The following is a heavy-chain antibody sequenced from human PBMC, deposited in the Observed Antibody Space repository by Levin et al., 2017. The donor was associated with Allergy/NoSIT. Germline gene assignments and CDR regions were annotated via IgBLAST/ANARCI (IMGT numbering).Heavy chain of an antibody. CDR1: GFTFSSYA. Sequence: GESLKISCAASGFTFSSYAMHWVRQAPGKGLEWVAVISYDGSNKYYADSVKGRFTISRDNSKNTLYLQMNSLRAEDTAVYYCARDLLAVRHSSSQIGTGGGFWGQGTLVTVSS. J-gene: IGHJ4*02. CDR2: ISYDGSNK. V-gene: IGHV3-30-3*01. CDR3: ARDLLAVRHSSSQIGTGGGF. D-gene: IGHD6-13*01.